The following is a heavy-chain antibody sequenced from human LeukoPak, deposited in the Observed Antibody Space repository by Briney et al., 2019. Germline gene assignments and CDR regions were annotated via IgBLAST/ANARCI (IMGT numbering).Heavy chain of an antibody. Sequence: GGSLRLSCAASGFTFSSYSMNWVRQAPGKGLEWVSSISSSSSYIYYADSVKGRFTISRDNAKNSLYLQMNSLRAEDTAVYYCARDLAAAAGPAFDYWGQGTLVTVSS. CDR2: ISSSSSYI. CDR1: GFTFSSYS. CDR3: ARDLAAAAGPAFDY. D-gene: IGHD6-13*01. J-gene: IGHJ4*02. V-gene: IGHV3-21*01.